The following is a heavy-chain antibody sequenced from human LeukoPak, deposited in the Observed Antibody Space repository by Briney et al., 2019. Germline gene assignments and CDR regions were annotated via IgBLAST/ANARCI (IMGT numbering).Heavy chain of an antibody. CDR3: ARGIMVPYYYGMDV. J-gene: IGHJ6*02. CDR2: ISAYSGDT. CDR1: GYTFTSYG. D-gene: IGHD3-10*01. V-gene: IGHV1-18*01. Sequence: ASVKVSCKASGYTFTSYGISWVRQAPGQGLEWMGWISAYSGDTNYAQKFQGRATMTTDTSTSTAYMELRSLRSEDTAVYYCARGIMVPYYYGMDVWGQGTTVTVSS.